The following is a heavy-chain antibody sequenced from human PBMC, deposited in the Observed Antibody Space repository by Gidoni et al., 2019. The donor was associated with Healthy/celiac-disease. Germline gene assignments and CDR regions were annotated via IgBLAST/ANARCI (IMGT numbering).Heavy chain of an antibody. CDR1: GGTFSSYA. V-gene: IGHV1-69*01. Sequence: QVQLVQSGAVVKKPGSSVKVSCKASGGTFSSYAISWVRQAPGQGLEWMGGIIPIFGTANYAQKFQGRVTITADESMSTAYMELSSLRSEDTAVYYCARSAAALSGSYYNDYFDYWGQGTLVTVSS. D-gene: IGHD3-10*01. J-gene: IGHJ4*02. CDR2: IIPIFGTA. CDR3: ARSAAALSGSYYNDYFDY.